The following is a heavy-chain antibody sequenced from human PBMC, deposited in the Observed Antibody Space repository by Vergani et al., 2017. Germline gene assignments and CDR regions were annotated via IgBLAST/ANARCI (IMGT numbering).Heavy chain of an antibody. CDR2: IRSKAYGGTT. V-gene: IGHV3-49*03. Sequence: EVQLVESGGGLVQPGRSLRLSCTASGFTFGDYAMSWFRQAPGKGLEWVGFIRSKAYGGTTEYAASVKGRFTISRDDSKSIAYLQMNSLKTEDTAVYYCTGSLWFGESYFDYWGQGTLVTVSS. J-gene: IGHJ4*02. CDR3: TGSLWFGESYFDY. CDR1: GFTFGDYA. D-gene: IGHD3-10*01.